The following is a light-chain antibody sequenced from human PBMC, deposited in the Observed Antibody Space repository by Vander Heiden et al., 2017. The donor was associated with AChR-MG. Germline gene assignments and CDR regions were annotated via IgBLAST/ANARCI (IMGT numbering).Light chain of an antibody. CDR1: QGISSY. V-gene: IGKV1-9*01. CDR2: AAS. CDR3: QQLNSYPLT. Sequence: IQLTQSPSSLSASVGDGVTITCRASQGISSYLAWYQQKPGKAHKLLIYAASTLQSGVPSRFSGSGSRTDFTLTISSLQPEDFATYYCQQLNSYPLTFGGGTKVEIK. J-gene: IGKJ4*01.